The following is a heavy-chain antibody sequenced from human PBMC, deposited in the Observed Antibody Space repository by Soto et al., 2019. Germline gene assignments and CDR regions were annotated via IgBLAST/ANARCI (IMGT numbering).Heavy chain of an antibody. Sequence: GGSLRLSCEASGFTFSSYAMHWVRQAPGKGLEWEAVISYDGSNKYYAYSVKGQFTISRDNSKNTLYLQMNSLKAEDTAVYYCARDLDYRGTCYYYGMDVWGQGTMVTVSS. D-gene: IGHD3-16*01. J-gene: IGHJ6*02. V-gene: IGHV3-30-3*01. CDR2: ISYDGSNK. CDR1: GFTFSSYA. CDR3: ARDLDYRGTCYYYGMDV.